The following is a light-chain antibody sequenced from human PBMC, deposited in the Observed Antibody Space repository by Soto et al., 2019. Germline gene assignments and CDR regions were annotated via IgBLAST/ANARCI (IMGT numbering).Light chain of an antibody. J-gene: IGKJ5*01. CDR3: QQYYSYPRT. CDR2: AAS. CDR1: QSISSY. V-gene: IGKV1-39*01. Sequence: DIQMTQSPSSLSGSVGDRVTITCRASQSISSYLNWYQQKPGKAPKLLIYAASSLQSGVPSRFSGSGSGTDFTLTISCLQSEDFATYYCQQYYSYPRTFGQGTRLEIK.